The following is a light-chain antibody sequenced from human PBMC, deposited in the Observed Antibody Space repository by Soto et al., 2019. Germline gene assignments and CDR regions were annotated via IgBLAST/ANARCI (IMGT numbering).Light chain of an antibody. CDR2: GAS. J-gene: IGKJ1*01. Sequence: EIVMTQSPATLCVSPGERATLSCRASQSVGSNLAWYQQRPGQAPRLLIYGASTRATGVPARFSGSGSGTEFTLTISSLQSEDFGIYFCQQYNNWPPDRTFGQGTKVEIK. CDR3: QQYNNWPPDRT. V-gene: IGKV3-15*01. CDR1: QSVGSN.